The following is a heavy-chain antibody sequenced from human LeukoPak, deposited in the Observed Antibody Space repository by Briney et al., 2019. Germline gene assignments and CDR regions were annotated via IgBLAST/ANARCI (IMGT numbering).Heavy chain of an antibody. CDR2: IYHTGSI. CDR1: GGSIATSKW. CDR3: ARLNSAVLTWFDP. J-gene: IGHJ5*02. V-gene: IGHV4-4*02. Sequence: SETLSLTCAVSGGSIATSKWWSWVRQAPGKGLEWIGEIYHTGSINYNPSFKSRVTISLDKSQNHFSLELNSLTAADTAVYYCARLNSAVLTWFDPWGQGTLVTVSS. D-gene: IGHD5-18*01.